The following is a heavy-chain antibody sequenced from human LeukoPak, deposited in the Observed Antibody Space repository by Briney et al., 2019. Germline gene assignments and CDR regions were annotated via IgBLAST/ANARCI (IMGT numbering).Heavy chain of an antibody. CDR3: AKGWVSGYSESAGYYPY. CDR1: GFAFTTYA. CDR2: ISTSGDNA. J-gene: IGHJ4*02. D-gene: IGHD3-22*01. V-gene: IGHV3-23*01. Sequence: GGSLRLSCAASGFAFTTYAMSWVRQAPGGGLEWVSAISTSGDNAYYADSVKVRFTLSRDNSRNTLSLQMNSLRAEDTAVYYCAKGWVSGYSESAGYYPYWGQGTLVAVSS.